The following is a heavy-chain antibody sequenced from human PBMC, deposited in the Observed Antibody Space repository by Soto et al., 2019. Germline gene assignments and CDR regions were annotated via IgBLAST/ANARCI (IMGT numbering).Heavy chain of an antibody. J-gene: IGHJ5*02. CDR1: GYTFTNYA. V-gene: IGHV1-3*01. CDR3: APSVILATCTLNWFEP. Sequence: VQLVQSGAEVKKPGASVKVSCNASGYTFTNYAMHWVRQAPGQSLEWMGWINGGNGDTKYSQKFQERITITRDTSASTSDMELSSLRSEDSAVYYCAPSVILATCTLNWFEPWGQGTLVTVSS. D-gene: IGHD3-3*02. CDR2: INGGNGDT.